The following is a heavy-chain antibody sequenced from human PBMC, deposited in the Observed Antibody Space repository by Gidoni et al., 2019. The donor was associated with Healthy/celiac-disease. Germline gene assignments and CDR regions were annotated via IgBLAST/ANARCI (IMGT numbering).Heavy chain of an antibody. D-gene: IGHD1-26*01. V-gene: IGHV3-74*01. Sequence: EVQLVESGGGLVQPGGSLRLSCAASGFPFSSYWMHWVRQAPGKGLVWVSRINSDGSSTSYADSVKGRFTISRDNAKNTLYLQMNSLRAEDTAVYYCARDKVWELRPFDYWGQGTLVTVSS. CDR3: ARDKVWELRPFDY. J-gene: IGHJ4*02. CDR1: GFPFSSYW. CDR2: INSDGSST.